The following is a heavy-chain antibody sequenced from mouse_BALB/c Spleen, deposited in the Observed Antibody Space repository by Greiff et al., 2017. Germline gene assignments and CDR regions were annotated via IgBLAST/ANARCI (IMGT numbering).Heavy chain of an antibody. CDR1: GFTFSSFG. Sequence: EVMLVESGGGLVQPGGSRKLSCAASGFTFSSFGMHWVRQAPEKGLEWVAYISSGSSTIYYADTVKGRFTISRDNPKNTLFLQMTSLRSEDTAMYYCARWRYGNYVGAMDYWGQGTSVTVSS. V-gene: IGHV5-17*02. CDR2: ISSGSSTI. D-gene: IGHD2-10*02. J-gene: IGHJ4*01. CDR3: ARWRYGNYVGAMDY.